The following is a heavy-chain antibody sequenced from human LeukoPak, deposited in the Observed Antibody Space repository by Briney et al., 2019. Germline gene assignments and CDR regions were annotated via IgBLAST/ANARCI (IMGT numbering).Heavy chain of an antibody. Sequence: SETLSLTCAVYGGSFSGYYWSRIRQPPGKGLEWIGEINHSGSTNYNPSLKSRVTISVDTSKNQFSLKLSSVTAADTAVYSCARGRGYNAFDIWGQGTMVTVSS. D-gene: IGHD5-18*01. CDR3: ARGRGYNAFDI. CDR2: INHSGST. V-gene: IGHV4-34*01. J-gene: IGHJ3*02. CDR1: GGSFSGYY.